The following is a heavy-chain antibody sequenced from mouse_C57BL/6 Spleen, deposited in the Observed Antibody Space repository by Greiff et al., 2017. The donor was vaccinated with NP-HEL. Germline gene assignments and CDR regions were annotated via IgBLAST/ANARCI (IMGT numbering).Heavy chain of an antibody. CDR1: GYTFTSYW. CDR3: ARRGDSYYFDY. Sequence: VQLQQPGAELVRPGSSVKLSCKASGYTFTSYWMHWVKQRPIQGLEWIGNIDPSDSETHYNQKFKDKATLTVDKSSSTAYMQLSSLTSEDSAVYYCARRGDSYYFDYWGQGTTLTVSS. J-gene: IGHJ2*01. CDR2: IDPSDSET. V-gene: IGHV1-52*01. D-gene: IGHD2-13*01.